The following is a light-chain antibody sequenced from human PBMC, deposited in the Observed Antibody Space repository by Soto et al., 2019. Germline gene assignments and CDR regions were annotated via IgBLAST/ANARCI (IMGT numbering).Light chain of an antibody. J-gene: IGKJ5*01. CDR2: KAS. Sequence: DIQMTQSPSTLSASVGDRVTITCRASQSISSWLAWYQQKPGKPPKLLIYKASTLESGVPSRFSGSGSGTEFTLTISSLLPDDFATYYCQQYNSYIAFGQGTRLEMK. CDR3: QQYNSYIA. V-gene: IGKV1-5*03. CDR1: QSISSW.